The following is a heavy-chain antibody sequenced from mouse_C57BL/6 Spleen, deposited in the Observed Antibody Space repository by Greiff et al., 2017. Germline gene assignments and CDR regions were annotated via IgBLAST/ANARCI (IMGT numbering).Heavy chain of an antibody. CDR1: GYSITSGYY. Sequence: VQLKESGPGLVKPSQSLSLTCSVTGYSITSGYYWNWIRQFPGNKLEWMGYISYDGSNNYNPSLKNRISITRDTSKNQFFLKLNSVTTEDTATYYCASSWLVDMDYWGQGTSVTVSS. V-gene: IGHV3-6*01. J-gene: IGHJ4*01. D-gene: IGHD2-2*01. CDR3: ASSWLVDMDY. CDR2: ISYDGSN.